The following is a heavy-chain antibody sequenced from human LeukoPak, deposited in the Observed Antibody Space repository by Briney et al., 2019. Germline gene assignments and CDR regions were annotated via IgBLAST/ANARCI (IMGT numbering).Heavy chain of an antibody. Sequence: PGGSLRLSCAASGFTLSSYWMHWVRQAPGKGLVWVSRIHRYGSSTTYADSVKGRFTISRDNAKNTLYLQMDSLRVEDTAVYYCARDSFAPSWGQGTLVTVSS. CDR1: GFTLSSYW. D-gene: IGHD2/OR15-2a*01. V-gene: IGHV3-74*01. CDR2: IHRYGSST. J-gene: IGHJ4*02. CDR3: ARDSFAPS.